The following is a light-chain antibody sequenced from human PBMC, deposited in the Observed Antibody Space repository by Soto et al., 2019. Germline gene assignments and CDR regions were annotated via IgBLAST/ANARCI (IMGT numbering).Light chain of an antibody. CDR1: SSDVGGYNY. CDR2: EVS. Sequence: QSALTQPPSASGSPGQSVTISCTGTSSDVGGYNYVSWYQQHPGKAPKLMIYEVSKRPSGVPDRFSGSKSGNTASLTVSGLHAEYEADYYCSSYAGSNNFVVFGGGTKVTVL. V-gene: IGLV2-8*01. CDR3: SSYAGSNNFVV. J-gene: IGLJ2*01.